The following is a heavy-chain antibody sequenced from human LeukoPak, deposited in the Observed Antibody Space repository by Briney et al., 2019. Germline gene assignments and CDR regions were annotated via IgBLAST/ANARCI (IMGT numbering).Heavy chain of an antibody. CDR2: MNPNSGNT. Sequence: ASVKVSCKASGYTFTSYDINWVRQATGQGLEWMGWMNPNSGNTGYAQKFQGRVTMTRNTSISTAHMELSSLRSEDTAVYYCARTGCSGGSCYYYYYGMDVWGQGTTVTVSS. CDR1: GYTFTSYD. D-gene: IGHD2-15*01. V-gene: IGHV1-8*01. CDR3: ARTGCSGGSCYYYYYGMDV. J-gene: IGHJ6*02.